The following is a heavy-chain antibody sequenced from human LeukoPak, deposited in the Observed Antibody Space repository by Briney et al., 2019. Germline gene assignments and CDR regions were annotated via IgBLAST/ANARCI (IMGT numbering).Heavy chain of an antibody. V-gene: IGHV3-23*01. CDR2: ISGSGSAT. CDR1: GFTFSNYG. CDR3: AKTEAPAAIRAGSDY. Sequence: GGSLRLSCAASGFTFSNYGMSWVRQAPGKGLEWGSTISGSGSATYNAGSVKGRFTTSRDNSNNTLYLQMNSLRAEDTAVYYCAKTEAPAAIRAGSDYWGQGTLVTVSS. J-gene: IGHJ4*02. D-gene: IGHD2-2*02.